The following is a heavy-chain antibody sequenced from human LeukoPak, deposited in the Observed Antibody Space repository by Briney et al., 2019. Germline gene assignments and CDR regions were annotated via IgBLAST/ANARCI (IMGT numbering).Heavy chain of an antibody. Sequence: PGGSLRLSCAASGFTFSTYGMYWVRQAPGKGLEWEATIRSDGSNKYYADSVKGRFTISRDNSKNTLYLQMDSLRAEDTAVYYCASVCSGTSCHFDYWGQGTLVTVSS. CDR3: ASVCSGTSCHFDY. CDR1: GFTFSTYG. CDR2: IRSDGSNK. V-gene: IGHV3-30*02. J-gene: IGHJ4*02. D-gene: IGHD2-2*01.